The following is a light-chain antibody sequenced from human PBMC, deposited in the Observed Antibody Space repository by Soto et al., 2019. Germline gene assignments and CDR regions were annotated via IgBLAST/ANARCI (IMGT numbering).Light chain of an antibody. Sequence: EIVLTQSPGTLSLSPGERATLSCRASQSVSNNYLAWYQQKPGQAPRLLIYGASNRATGIPDRFSGSGSGTDFTLTISSLETEDFAVYYCQQRFNWPLTFGPGTRWIS. CDR1: QSVSNNY. J-gene: IGKJ3*01. CDR2: GAS. V-gene: IGKV3D-20*02. CDR3: QQRFNWPLT.